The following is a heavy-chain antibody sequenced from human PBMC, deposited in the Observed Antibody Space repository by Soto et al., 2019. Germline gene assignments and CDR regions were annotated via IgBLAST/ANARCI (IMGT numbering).Heavy chain of an antibody. D-gene: IGHD3-9*01. CDR2: ISYDGSNK. CDR1: GFTFSSYA. Sequence: QVQLVESGGGVVQPGRSLRLSCAASGFTFSSYAMHWVRQAPGKGLEWVAVISYDGSNKYYADSVKGRFTISRDNSKNTLYLQMNSLRAEDTAVYYCARANDIVTCPFDYWGQGTPVTVSS. V-gene: IGHV3-30-3*01. CDR3: ARANDIVTCPFDY. J-gene: IGHJ4*02.